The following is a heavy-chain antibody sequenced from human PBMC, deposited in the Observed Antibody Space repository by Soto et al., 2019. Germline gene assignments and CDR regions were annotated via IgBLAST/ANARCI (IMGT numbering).Heavy chain of an antibody. J-gene: IGHJ6*02. D-gene: IGHD5-18*01. CDR2: IIPIFGTA. V-gene: IGHV1-69*13. CDR1: GGTFSSYA. Sequence: SVKVSCKASGGTFSSYAISWVRQAPGQGLEWMGGIIPIFGTANYAQKFQGRVTITADESTSTAYMELSSLRSEDTAVYYCARRRDTAMVPKDYYYYGMDVWGQGTTVTVSS. CDR3: ARRRDTAMVPKDYYYYGMDV.